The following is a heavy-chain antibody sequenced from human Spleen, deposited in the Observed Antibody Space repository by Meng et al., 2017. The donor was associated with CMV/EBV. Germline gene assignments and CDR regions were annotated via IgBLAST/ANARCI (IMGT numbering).Heavy chain of an antibody. D-gene: IGHD1-20*01. V-gene: IGHV3-48*04. CDR2: ISSSSSII. CDR1: GFSFSVYS. CDR3: AKVTGTTDY. Sequence: GESLKISCEASGFSFSVYSMNWFRQAPGKGPEWVSYISSSSSIIYYADSVEGRFTISRDNAKNSLYLQMNSLRAEDTAVYYCAKVTGTTDYWGQGTLVTVSS. J-gene: IGHJ4*02.